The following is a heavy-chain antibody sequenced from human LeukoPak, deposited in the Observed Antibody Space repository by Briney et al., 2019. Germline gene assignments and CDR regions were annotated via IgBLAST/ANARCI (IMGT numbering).Heavy chain of an antibody. Sequence: SETLSLTCAVYGGSFSGYYWSWIRQPPGKGLEWIGEINHSGSTNYNPSLKSRVTISVDTSKNQFSLKLSSVTAADTAVYYCARQPADDYGDNFDPWGRGTLVTVSS. CDR1: GGSFSGYY. D-gene: IGHD4-17*01. CDR2: INHSGST. CDR3: ARQPADDYGDNFDP. J-gene: IGHJ2*01. V-gene: IGHV4-34*01.